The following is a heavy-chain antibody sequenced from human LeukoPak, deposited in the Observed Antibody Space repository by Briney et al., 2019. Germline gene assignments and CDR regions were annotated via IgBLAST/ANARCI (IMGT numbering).Heavy chain of an antibody. CDR3: ANAGDDSSGYYPDY. CDR2: VSHDGSSI. V-gene: IGHV3-30*18. CDR1: GFTFSTYG. J-gene: IGHJ4*02. Sequence: PGGSLRLSCAASGFTFSTYGMHWVRQAPGKGLEWVAVVSHDGSSIYYADSVKGRFTISRDNSKNTLYLQMNSLRAEDTAVYYCANAGDDSSGYYPDYWGQGTLVTVSS. D-gene: IGHD3-22*01.